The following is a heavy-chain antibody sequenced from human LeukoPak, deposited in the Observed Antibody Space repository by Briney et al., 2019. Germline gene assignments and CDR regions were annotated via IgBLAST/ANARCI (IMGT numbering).Heavy chain of an antibody. D-gene: IGHD3-9*01. CDR3: ARDEKGYDILTGYPYYYYYYGMDV. CDR1: GYTFISNG. CDR2: ISPSNGYT. Sequence: GASVKVSCKASGYTFISNGISWVRQAPGQGLEWMGWISPSNGYTNYAQRVQDRVTMTTDPSTSTAYMELRSLRSDDTAVYYCARDEKGYDILTGYPYYYYYYGMDVWGQGTTVTVSS. J-gene: IGHJ6*02. V-gene: IGHV1-18*01.